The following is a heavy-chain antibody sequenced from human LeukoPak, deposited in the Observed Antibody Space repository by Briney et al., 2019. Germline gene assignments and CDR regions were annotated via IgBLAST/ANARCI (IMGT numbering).Heavy chain of an antibody. Sequence: ASVKVSCKVSGYTLTELSMHWVRQAPGKGLEWMGGFDPEDGETIYAQKFQGRVTMTEDTSTDTAYMELRSLRSDDTAVYYCARVSRGAVAGPQGLFDYWGQGTLVTVSS. V-gene: IGHV1-24*01. CDR2: FDPEDGET. D-gene: IGHD6-19*01. CDR1: GYTLTELS. J-gene: IGHJ4*02. CDR3: ARVSRGAVAGPQGLFDY.